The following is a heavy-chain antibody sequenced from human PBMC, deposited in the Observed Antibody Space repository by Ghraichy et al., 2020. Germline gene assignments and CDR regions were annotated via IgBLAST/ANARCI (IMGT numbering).Heavy chain of an antibody. CDR1: GLTFSSCA. V-gene: IGHV3-23*01. CDR2: ISAGGSTR. J-gene: IGHJ4*02. CDR3: AGGGVDTAMAMEY. D-gene: IGHD5-18*01. Sequence: GGSLRLSCAASGLTFSSCAMSWVRQAPGKGLEWVSAISAGGSTRYYAASVKGRFTLSRDSSKNTLFLQMNSLRAEDTALYYCAGGGVDTAMAMEYGGQGTLVTVSS.